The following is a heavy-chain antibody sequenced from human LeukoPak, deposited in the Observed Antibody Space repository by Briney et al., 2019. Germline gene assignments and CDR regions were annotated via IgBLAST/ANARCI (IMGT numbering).Heavy chain of an antibody. CDR3: ATIPGAY. CDR2: ISGSGGST. CDR1: GFTFSTYW. V-gene: IGHV3-23*01. Sequence: PGGSLRLSCAAAGFTFSTYWLSWVRQAPGKGLEWVSAISGSGGSTYYADSVKGRFTISRDNSKNTLYLQMNSLRAEDTAVYYCATIPGAYWGQGTLVTVSS. J-gene: IGHJ4*02. D-gene: IGHD7-27*01.